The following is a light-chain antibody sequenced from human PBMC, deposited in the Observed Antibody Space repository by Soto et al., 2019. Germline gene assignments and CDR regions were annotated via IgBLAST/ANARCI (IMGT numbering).Light chain of an antibody. Sequence: NLLTPSPGTLSLYPGEIATLSCRASQSVSSNLAWYQQKHGQAPRLLIYGASTRATGIPARFSGSGSGTEFTLTISRLEPEDFAVYYCQQYGSSPWTFGQGTKVDI. V-gene: IGKV3-20*01. J-gene: IGKJ1*01. CDR3: QQYGSSPWT. CDR1: QSVSSN. CDR2: GAS.